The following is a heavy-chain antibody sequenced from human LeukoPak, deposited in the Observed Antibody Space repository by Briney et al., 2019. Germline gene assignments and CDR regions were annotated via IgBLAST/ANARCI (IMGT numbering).Heavy chain of an antibody. D-gene: IGHD6-19*01. V-gene: IGHV4-34*01. CDR1: GGSFSGDY. Sequence: SETLSLTCDVYGGSFSGDYWNWIRQPPGKGLEWIGEINHSGSTNSNPSLKSRVTISVDRSKNQFSLKLSSVTAADTAVYYCARRPRYSSGWYYFDSWGQGTLVTVSS. CDR3: ARRPRYSSGWYYFDS. CDR2: INHSGST. J-gene: IGHJ4*02.